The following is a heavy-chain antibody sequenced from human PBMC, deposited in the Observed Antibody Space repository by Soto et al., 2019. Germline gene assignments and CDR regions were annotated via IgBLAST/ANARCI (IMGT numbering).Heavy chain of an antibody. CDR2: INHSGST. J-gene: IGHJ5*02. CDR3: ARAYSGWPNNWFDP. CDR1: GGSFSGYY. Sequence: PSETLSLTCAVYGGSFSGYYWSWIRQPPGKGLEWIGEINHSGSTNYNPSLKSRVTISVDTSKNQFSLKLSSVTAADTAVYYCARAYSGWPNNWFDPWGQGTLVTVSS. V-gene: IGHV4-34*01. D-gene: IGHD6-19*01.